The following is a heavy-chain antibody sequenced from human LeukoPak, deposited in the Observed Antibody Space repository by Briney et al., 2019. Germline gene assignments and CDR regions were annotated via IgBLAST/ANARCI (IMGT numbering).Heavy chain of an antibody. CDR2: INWNGDSV. V-gene: IGHV3-9*01. Sequence: PGGSLRLSCAASGFTFDDYAMHWVRQAPGKGLEWVSGINWNGDSVNYADSVKGRFTISRDNAKNSLYLRMNSLGAEDTALYYCARDLLGSWGQGTLVTVSS. J-gene: IGHJ5*02. CDR3: ARDLLGS. CDR1: GFTFDDYA.